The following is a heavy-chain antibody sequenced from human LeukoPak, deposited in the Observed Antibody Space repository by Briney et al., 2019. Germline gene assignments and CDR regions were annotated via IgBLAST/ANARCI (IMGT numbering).Heavy chain of an antibody. Sequence: GGSLRLSCAASGFTFSSYAMTWVRQAPGKGLEWVSAIGGSGGSIYYADSVKGWFTISRDNSKNTLYLQMNSLRAEDTAVYYCAKTLLGYCSSTICYYFDSWGQGTLVTVSS. CDR1: GFTFSSYA. CDR2: IGGSGGSI. D-gene: IGHD2-2*01. CDR3: AKTLLGYCSSTICYYFDS. V-gene: IGHV3-23*01. J-gene: IGHJ4*02.